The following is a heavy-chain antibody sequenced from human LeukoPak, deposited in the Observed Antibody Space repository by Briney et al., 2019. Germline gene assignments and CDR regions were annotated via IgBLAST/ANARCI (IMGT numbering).Heavy chain of an antibody. V-gene: IGHV3-23*01. J-gene: IGHJ4*02. Sequence: GGSLRLSCAASGFTFSTYAMNWVRQAPGKGLEWVSGISGSGGSTNHSDSVKGRFTISRDNSKNTLYLQMNSLRAEDTAVYYCAKGHVESGGYYYFDYWGQGTLVTVSS. CDR3: AKGHVESGGYYYFDY. D-gene: IGHD3-22*01. CDR1: GFTFSTYA. CDR2: ISGSGGST.